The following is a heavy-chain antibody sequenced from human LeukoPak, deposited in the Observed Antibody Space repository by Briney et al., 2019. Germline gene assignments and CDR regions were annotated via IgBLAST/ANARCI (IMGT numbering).Heavy chain of an antibody. CDR3: ARDLMGIAYRGAFYY. D-gene: IGHD6-13*01. CDR1: GFTFSNYD. J-gene: IGHJ4*02. Sequence: GGSLRLSCAASGFTFSNYDMHWVRQATGKGLEWVSGIGTAGDIYYPGSVKGRFTISRENAKNSLYLQMNSLRAEDTAVYYCARDLMGIAYRGAFYYWGQGTLVTVSS. CDR2: IGTAGDI. V-gene: IGHV3-13*01.